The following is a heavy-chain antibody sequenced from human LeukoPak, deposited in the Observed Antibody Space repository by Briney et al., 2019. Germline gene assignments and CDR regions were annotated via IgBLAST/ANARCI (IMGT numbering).Heavy chain of an antibody. Sequence: GGSLRLSCAASGFTFSSYGMHWVRQAPGKGLEWVSAISGSGGSTYYADSVKGRFTISRDNSKNTLYLQMNSLRAEDTAVYYCAKRPRGYYYDSSGYPDYWGQGTLVTVSS. J-gene: IGHJ4*02. CDR2: ISGSGGST. D-gene: IGHD3-22*01. V-gene: IGHV3-23*01. CDR1: GFTFSSYG. CDR3: AKRPRGYYYDSSGYPDY.